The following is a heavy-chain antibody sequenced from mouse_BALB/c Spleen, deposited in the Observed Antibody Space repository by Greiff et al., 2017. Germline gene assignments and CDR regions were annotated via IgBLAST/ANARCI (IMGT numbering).Heavy chain of an antibody. CDR3: ARREDYRYDY. CDR2: INPSTGYT. Sequence: QVQLKQSGAELAKPGASVKMSCKASGYTFTSYWMHWVKQRPGQGMEWIGYINPSTGYTEYNQKFKDKATLTADKSSSTAYMQLSSLTSEDSAVYYCARREDYRYDYWGQGTTLTVSS. J-gene: IGHJ2*01. V-gene: IGHV1-7*01. D-gene: IGHD2-14*01. CDR1: GYTFTSYW.